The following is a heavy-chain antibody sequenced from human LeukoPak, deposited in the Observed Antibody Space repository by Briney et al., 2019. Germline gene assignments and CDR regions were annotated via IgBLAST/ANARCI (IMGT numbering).Heavy chain of an antibody. J-gene: IGHJ4*02. Sequence: SETLSLTCTVSGGSISRYYWSWIRQPPGKGLEWIGSIYYRGNTYYNPSLKSRVTISVDTSKNQFSLKLSSVTAADTALYYCARDKAAADRSLDYWGQGTLVTISS. V-gene: IGHV4-39*07. CDR1: GGSISRYY. CDR3: ARDKAAADRSLDY. CDR2: IYYRGNT. D-gene: IGHD6-13*01.